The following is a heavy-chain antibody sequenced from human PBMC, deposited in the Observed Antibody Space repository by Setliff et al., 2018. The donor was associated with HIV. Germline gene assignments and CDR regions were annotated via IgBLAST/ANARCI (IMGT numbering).Heavy chain of an antibody. D-gene: IGHD1-26*01. CDR1: NGSFSGYY. Sequence: SETLSLTCAVYNGSFSGYYWSWIRQPPGMGLEWIGEINHSGGTNFNPSLKSRVTISLDTSKNQFFLRLSSVTAADTAVYYCAAATTLDYWGQGTLVTVSS. CDR2: INHSGGT. CDR3: AAATTLDY. J-gene: IGHJ4*02. V-gene: IGHV4-34*01.